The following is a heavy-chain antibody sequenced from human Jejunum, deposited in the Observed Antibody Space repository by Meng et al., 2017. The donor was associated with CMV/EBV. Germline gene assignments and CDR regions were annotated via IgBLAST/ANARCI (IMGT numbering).Heavy chain of an antibody. CDR3: ARGKPVVMDVPTSYYYYYGMDV. V-gene: IGHV4-34*01. Sequence: YYWSWLRQAPCKGLEWIGEITHAGVTNYNPSLKSRLTMSVDTSDNQFSLRLTSVTAADTAVYYCARGKPVVMDVPTSYYYYYGMDVWGQGTTVTVSS. CDR1: YY. CDR2: ITHAGVT. D-gene: IGHD2-15*01. J-gene: IGHJ6*02.